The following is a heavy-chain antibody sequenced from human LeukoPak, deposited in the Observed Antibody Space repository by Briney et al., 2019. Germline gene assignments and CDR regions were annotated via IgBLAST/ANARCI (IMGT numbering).Heavy chain of an antibody. CDR1: GFTFGSYA. CDR2: INTDT. Sequence: GGSLRLSCAASGFTFGSYAMTWVRQAPGKGLEWVSSINTDTYYEDSVKGRFTISRDNSKNTLFLHINSLSAEDTAVYYCAAAVNTGRAEHYWGQGTLVTVSS. V-gene: IGHV3-23*01. CDR3: AAAVNTGRAEHY. D-gene: IGHD4-17*01. J-gene: IGHJ4*02.